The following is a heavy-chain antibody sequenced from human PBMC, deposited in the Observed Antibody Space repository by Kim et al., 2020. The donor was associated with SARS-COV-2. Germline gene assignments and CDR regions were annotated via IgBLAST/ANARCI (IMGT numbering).Heavy chain of an antibody. CDR3: ARLGPNKAAAILYYYH. Sequence: SETLSLTCSVSGGSLSNNPYYWAWIRQPPGKGLEWLGSIYYSGSTYYNPSLKSRVTISVDTSKSQFSLEVTSVTAADTAVYYCARLGPNKAAAILYYYH. CDR2: IYYSGST. CDR1: GGSLSNNPYY. D-gene: IGHD6-13*01. J-gene: IGHJ6*03. V-gene: IGHV4-39*01.